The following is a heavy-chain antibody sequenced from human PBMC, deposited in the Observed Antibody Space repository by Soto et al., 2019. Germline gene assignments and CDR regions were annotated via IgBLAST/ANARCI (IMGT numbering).Heavy chain of an antibody. V-gene: IGHV1-24*01. CDR3: ATLENWGGRTLYFDY. CDR2: FDPEDGET. J-gene: IGHJ4*02. Sequence: DSVKVSCKVSGYTLTELSMHWVRQAPGKGLEWMGGFDPEDGETIYAQKFQRRVTMTEDTYTDPAYMELSSLRSENTVVYYCATLENWGGRTLYFDYWGQGTLVTVSS. D-gene: IGHD7-27*01. CDR1: GYTLTELS.